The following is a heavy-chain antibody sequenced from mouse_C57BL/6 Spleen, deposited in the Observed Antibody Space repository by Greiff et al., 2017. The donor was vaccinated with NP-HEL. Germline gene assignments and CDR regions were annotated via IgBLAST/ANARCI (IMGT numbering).Heavy chain of an antibody. CDR3: ARSWTGPWFAY. D-gene: IGHD4-1*01. V-gene: IGHV1-82*01. J-gene: IGHJ3*01. CDR1: GYAFSSSW. Sequence: VQLQQSGPELVKPGASVKISCKASGYAFSSSWMNWVKQRPGKGLEWIGRIYPGDGDTNYNGKFKGKATLTADKSSSTAYMQLSSLTSEDSAVYFCARSWTGPWFAYWGQGTLVTVSA. CDR2: IYPGDGDT.